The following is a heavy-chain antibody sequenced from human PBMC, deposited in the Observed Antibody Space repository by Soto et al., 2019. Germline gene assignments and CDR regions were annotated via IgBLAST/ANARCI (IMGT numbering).Heavy chain of an antibody. D-gene: IGHD5-18*01. CDR3: ARDDVDTAMPYGMDV. CDR2: IIPIFGTA. Sequence: QVQLVQSGAEVKKPGSSVKVSCKASGGTFSSYAISWVRQAPGQGLEWMGGIIPIFGTANYAQKFQGRVTITADEATRTAYMELSSLRSEDTAVYYCARDDVDTAMPYGMDVWGQGTTVTVSS. J-gene: IGHJ6*02. CDR1: GGTFSSYA. V-gene: IGHV1-69*12.